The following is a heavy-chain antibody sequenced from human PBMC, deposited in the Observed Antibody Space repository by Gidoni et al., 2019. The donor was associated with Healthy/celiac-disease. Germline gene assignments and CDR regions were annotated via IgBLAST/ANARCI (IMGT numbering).Heavy chain of an antibody. CDR1: GFTFSSYA. CDR3: ARGVGDYYDSSGYYSEFDY. J-gene: IGHJ4*02. D-gene: IGHD3-22*01. CDR2: ISYDGSNK. V-gene: IGHV3-30-3*01. Sequence: QVQLVESGGGVVQPGRSLRLSCAASGFTFSSYAMPWVRQAPGKGLEWVAVISYDGSNKYYADSVKGRFTISRDNSKNTLYLQMNSLRAEDTAVYYCARGVGDYYDSSGYYSEFDYWGQGTLVTVSS.